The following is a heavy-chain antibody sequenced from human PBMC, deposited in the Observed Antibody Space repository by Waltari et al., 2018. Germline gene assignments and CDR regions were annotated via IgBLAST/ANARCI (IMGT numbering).Heavy chain of an antibody. CDR1: GGSIRSYY. CDR2: IYYSGST. J-gene: IGHJ5*02. Sequence: QVQLQESGPGLVKPSETLSLTCTVFGGSIRSYYWPWIRQPPGNGLEWVGYIYYSGSTKYSPSLNSQVTKSVDTSKNQFSLRLSSVTSADTAVYYCARGDWNAGLGWFDPWVQGTLVTVSS. D-gene: IGHD1-1*01. CDR3: ARGDWNAGLGWFDP. V-gene: IGHV4-59*01.